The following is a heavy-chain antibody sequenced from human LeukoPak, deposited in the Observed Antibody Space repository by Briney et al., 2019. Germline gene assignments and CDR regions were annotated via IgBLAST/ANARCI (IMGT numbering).Heavy chain of an antibody. Sequence: SETLSLTCTVSGGSISSGGYYWSWIRQHPGKGLEWIGYIYYSGSTYYNPSLKSRVTISVDTSKNQFSLKLSSVTAADTAVYYCARTPGITIFGVVYYYGMDVWGQGTTVTVS. CDR1: GGSISSGGYY. V-gene: IGHV4-31*03. D-gene: IGHD3-3*01. CDR2: IYYSGST. CDR3: ARTPGITIFGVVYYYGMDV. J-gene: IGHJ6*02.